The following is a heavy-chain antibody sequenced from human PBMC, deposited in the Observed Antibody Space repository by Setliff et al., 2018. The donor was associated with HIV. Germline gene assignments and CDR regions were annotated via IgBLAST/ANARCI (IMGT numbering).Heavy chain of an antibody. V-gene: IGHV4-34*01. J-gene: IGHJ5*02. D-gene: IGHD1-1*01. CDR3: ARDTTPGIGQAANWFDP. CDR1: GGSFSDYY. CDR2: INHNGNT. Sequence: SETLSLTCTVYGGSFSDYYWSWIRQPPGKGLEWIGEINHNGNTNYNPSLKSRVTISVDTSKNQFSLKLSSVTAADTAVYYCARDTTPGIGQAANWFDPWGQGTLVTVSS.